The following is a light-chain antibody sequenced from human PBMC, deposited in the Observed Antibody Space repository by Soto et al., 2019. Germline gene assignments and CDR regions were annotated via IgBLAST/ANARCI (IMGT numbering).Light chain of an antibody. CDR2: TAS. Sequence: DIQMTQSPSTLSASVGDRVTIICRASHTISSWLAWYQQKPGRAPKLLIYTASTLQSGVPSRFSGSGSGTEFTLTITSLQPEDFAAYYCQQLYSYPLTFGGGTKVDIK. CDR1: HTISSW. CDR3: QQLYSYPLT. J-gene: IGKJ4*01. V-gene: IGKV1-5*02.